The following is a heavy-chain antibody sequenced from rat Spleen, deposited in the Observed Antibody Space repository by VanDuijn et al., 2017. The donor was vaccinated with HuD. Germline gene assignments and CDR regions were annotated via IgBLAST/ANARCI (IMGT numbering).Heavy chain of an antibody. D-gene: IGHD1-4*01. J-gene: IGHJ4*01. V-gene: IGHV5-22*01. Sequence: EVQLVESGGGLVQPGRSLKLSCAASGFTFSNYYMAWVRQAPTKGLEWVASISYEGSSTYYGDSVKGRFTISRDNAKSTLYLQMNSLRSEDTATYYCARPDGYTYVMDAWGQGASVTVSS. CDR2: ISYEGSST. CDR3: ARPDGYTYVMDA. CDR1: GFTFSNYY.